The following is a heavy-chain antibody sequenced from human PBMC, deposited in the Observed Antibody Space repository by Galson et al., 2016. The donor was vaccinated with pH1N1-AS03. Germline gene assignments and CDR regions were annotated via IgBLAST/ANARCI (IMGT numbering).Heavy chain of an antibody. D-gene: IGHD1-26*01. V-gene: IGHV1-2*04. CDR1: GYIFTGFY. Sequence: SVKVSCKASGYIFTGFYVHWVRQAPGQGLEWMGWINPNSGVTNYAQKFQAWVTMTGDTSISTAYMELYGLKSDDTAVYYCARDPRGPCSSSTCATTYYFDIDVWGQGTTVIVSS. CDR3: ARDPRGPCSSSTCATTYYFDIDV. J-gene: IGHJ6*02. CDR2: INPNSGVT.